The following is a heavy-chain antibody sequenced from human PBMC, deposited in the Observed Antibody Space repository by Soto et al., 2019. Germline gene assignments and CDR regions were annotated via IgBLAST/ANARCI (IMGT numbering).Heavy chain of an antibody. Sequence: GSLRLCCAASGFTFNYYGMHWVRQAPGQGLVWVSHIHSDGSTTTYADSVKGRFTISRDDSKNTLYLQINNLKTEDTGVYYCTTPDLVASGDTWGQGTMVTVSS. J-gene: IGHJ3*02. D-gene: IGHD2-8*02. CDR1: GFTFNYYG. CDR3: TTPDLVASGDT. V-gene: IGHV3-74*01. CDR2: IHSDGSTT.